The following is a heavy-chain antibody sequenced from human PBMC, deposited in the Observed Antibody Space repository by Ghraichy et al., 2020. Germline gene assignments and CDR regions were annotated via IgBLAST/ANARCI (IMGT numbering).Heavy chain of an antibody. V-gene: IGHV3-23*01. J-gene: IGHJ3*02. CDR1: GFTFSSYA. CDR2: ISGSGGST. CDR3: AKDVHMTRNAFDI. Sequence: GESLNISCAASGFTFSSYAMSWVRQAPGKGLEWVSAISGSGGSTYYADSVKGRFTISRDNSKNTLYLQMNSLRAEDTAVYYCAKDVHMTRNAFDIWGQGTMVTVSS. D-gene: IGHD6-6*01.